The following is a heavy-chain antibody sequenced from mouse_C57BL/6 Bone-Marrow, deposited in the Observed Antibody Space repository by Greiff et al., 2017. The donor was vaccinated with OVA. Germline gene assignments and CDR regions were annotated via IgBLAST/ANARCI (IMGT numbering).Heavy chain of an antibody. CDR2: IYPGDGDT. V-gene: IGHV1-80*01. J-gene: IGHJ3*01. CDR1: GYAFSSYW. Sequence: VQLQESGAELVKPGASVKISCKASGYAFSSYWMNWVKQRPGKGLEWIGQIYPGDGDTNYNGKFKGKATLTADKSSSTAYMQLSSLTSEDSAVYFCAIYYDYGAWFAYWGQGTLVTVSA. D-gene: IGHD2-4*01. CDR3: AIYYDYGAWFAY.